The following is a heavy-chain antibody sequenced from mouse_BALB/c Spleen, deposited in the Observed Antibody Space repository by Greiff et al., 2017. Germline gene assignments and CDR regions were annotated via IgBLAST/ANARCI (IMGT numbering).Heavy chain of an antibody. Sequence: VKLVESGPGLVAPSQSLSITCTVSGFSLTSYGVHWVRQPPGKGLEWLGVIWAGGSTNYNSALMSRLSISKDNSKSQVFLKMNSLQTDDTAMYYCARGMAPYGNPVRYYAMDYWGQGTSVTVSS. D-gene: IGHD2-10*02. CDR1: GFSLTSYG. J-gene: IGHJ4*01. CDR3: ARGMAPYGNPVRYYAMDY. CDR2: IWAGGST. V-gene: IGHV2-9*02.